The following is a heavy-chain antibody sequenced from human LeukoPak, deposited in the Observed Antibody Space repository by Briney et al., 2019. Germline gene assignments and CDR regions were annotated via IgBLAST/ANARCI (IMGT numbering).Heavy chain of an antibody. J-gene: IGHJ6*03. V-gene: IGHV3-21*01. D-gene: IGHD3-3*02. CDR1: GFTFSSYS. CDR3: AKGGAPAFYYYYMDV. CDR2: ISSSSSYI. Sequence: GGSLRLSCAASGFTFSSYSMNWVRQAPGKGLEWVSSISSSSSYIYYADSVKGRFTISRDNAKNSLYLQMNSLRAEDTAVYYCAKGGAPAFYYYYMDVWGKGTTVTISS.